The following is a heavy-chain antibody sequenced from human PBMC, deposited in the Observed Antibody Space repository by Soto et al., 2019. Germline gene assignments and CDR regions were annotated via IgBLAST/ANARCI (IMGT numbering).Heavy chain of an antibody. CDR1: GYSFTTYG. CDR3: AREGPAPYYYYGMDV. V-gene: IGHV1-18*01. J-gene: IGHJ6*02. CDR2: ISAYNGNT. Sequence: QVQLVQSGGEVKKPGASVKVSCKTSGYSFTTYGISWVRQAPGQGLEWMGWISAYNGNTNYAQKLQGRVTMTTDTYTSTADRELRSLRSDDTAVYYCAREGPAPYYYYGMDVWGQGSTVTVSS.